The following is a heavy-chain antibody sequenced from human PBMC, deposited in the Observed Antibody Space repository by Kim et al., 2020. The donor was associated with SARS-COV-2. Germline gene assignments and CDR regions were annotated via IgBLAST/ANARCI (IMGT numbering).Heavy chain of an antibody. CDR3: ARGRPQRGYPVEFDY. D-gene: IGHD3-16*02. V-gene: IGHV4-30-4*01. Sequence: SETLSLTCTVSGGSISSGDYYWSWIRQPPGKGLEWIGYIYYSGSTYYNPSLKSRVTISVDTSKNQFSLKLSSVTAADTAVYYCARGRPQRGYPVEFDYWGQGTLVTVSS. CDR2: IYYSGST. CDR1: GGSISSGDYY. J-gene: IGHJ4*02.